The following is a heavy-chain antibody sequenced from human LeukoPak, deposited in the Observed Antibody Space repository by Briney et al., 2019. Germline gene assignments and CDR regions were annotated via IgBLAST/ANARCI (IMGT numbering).Heavy chain of an antibody. CDR3: ARTTGGYDSSGYYYDPIHDY. CDR1: GGSFSGYS. D-gene: IGHD3-22*01. CDR2: INPSGST. Sequence: SETLSLTCAVSGGSFSGYSWSWIRQPPGKGLEWIGEINPSGSTNYNPSLKSRVTISVDTSKNQFSLKLSSVTAADTAVYYCARTTGGYDSSGYYYDPIHDYRGQGNLVTVSS. J-gene: IGHJ4*02. V-gene: IGHV4-34*01.